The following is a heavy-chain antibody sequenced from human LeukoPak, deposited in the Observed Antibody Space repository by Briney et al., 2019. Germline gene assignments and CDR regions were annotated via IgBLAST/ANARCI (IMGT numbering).Heavy chain of an antibody. Sequence: SETLSLTCAVSADSFSSHYWTWIRQPPGKGLNGIGYISYIGYTNYNPSLKSRVTISIDTSKNQFSLKLSSVTAADTAVYYCARDLVTVTKGFDIWGQGTMVSVSS. CDR1: ADSFSSHY. CDR3: ARDLVTVTKGFDI. J-gene: IGHJ3*02. CDR2: ISYIGYT. D-gene: IGHD4-17*01. V-gene: IGHV4-59*11.